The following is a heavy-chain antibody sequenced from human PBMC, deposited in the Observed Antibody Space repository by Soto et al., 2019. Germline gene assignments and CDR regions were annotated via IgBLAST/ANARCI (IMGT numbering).Heavy chain of an antibody. J-gene: IGHJ6*02. Sequence: SVKVSCKASGGTFSSYAISWVRQAPGQGLEWMGGIIPIFGTANYAQKFQGRVTITADESTSTAYMELSSLRSEDTAVYYCARDEAVRHQYGDYYYYYGMDVWGQGTTVTVSS. CDR1: GGTFSSYA. CDR2: IIPIFGTA. D-gene: IGHD4-17*01. V-gene: IGHV1-69*13. CDR3: ARDEAVRHQYGDYYYYYGMDV.